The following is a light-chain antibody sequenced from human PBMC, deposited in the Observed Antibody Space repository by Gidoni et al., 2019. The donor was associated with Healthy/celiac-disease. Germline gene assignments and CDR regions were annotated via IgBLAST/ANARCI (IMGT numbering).Light chain of an antibody. Sequence: DIEMTQSPLSLHVTPGEPASISCRSSQSLLHSNGYNCLDWYLQKPGQSPQLLIYLGSNRASGVPDRFSGSGSGTDFTLKISRVEAEDVGVYYCMQALQTPCSFGQGTKLEIK. J-gene: IGKJ2*04. CDR3: MQALQTPCS. V-gene: IGKV2-28*01. CDR2: LGS. CDR1: QSLLHSNGYNC.